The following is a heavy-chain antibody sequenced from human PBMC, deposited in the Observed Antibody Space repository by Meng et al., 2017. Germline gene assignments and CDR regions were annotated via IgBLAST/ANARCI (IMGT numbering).Heavy chain of an antibody. CDR1: GFSLSTSGVG. V-gene: IGHV2-5*01. Sequence: SGPTLAKPTQTLTLTCTFSGFSLSTSGVGVGWIRQPPGKALEWLALIYCNDDKRYSPSLKSRLTITKDTSKNQVVLTMTNMDPVDTATYYCAHRPSGSYSEDKYYFDYWGQGTLVTVSS. D-gene: IGHD1-26*01. CDR3: AHRPSGSYSEDKYYFDY. J-gene: IGHJ4*02. CDR2: IYCNDDK.